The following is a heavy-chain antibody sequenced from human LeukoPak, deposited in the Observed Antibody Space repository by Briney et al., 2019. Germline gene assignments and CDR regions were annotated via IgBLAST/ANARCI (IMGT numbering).Heavy chain of an antibody. Sequence: PGASLRLSCAASGFTFSSYAMSWVRQAPGKGLEWVSAISGSGGSTYYADSVKGRFTISRDNSKNTLYLQMNSLRAEDTAVYYCAKDTYYCDSSGYYPFDYWGQGTLVTVSS. V-gene: IGHV3-23*01. CDR3: AKDTYYCDSSGYYPFDY. J-gene: IGHJ4*02. CDR2: ISGSGGST. D-gene: IGHD3-22*01. CDR1: GFTFSSYA.